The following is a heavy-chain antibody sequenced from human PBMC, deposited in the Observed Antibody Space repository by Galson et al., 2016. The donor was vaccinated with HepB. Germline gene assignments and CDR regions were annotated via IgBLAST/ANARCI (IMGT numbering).Heavy chain of an antibody. J-gene: IGHJ4*02. Sequence: SLRLSCAASGFRFSTYSMNWVRQAPGKGLEWISYMTSSGSAIHYADSVQGRFTISRDNAKNSLFLQMNSLRDEDTAVYYCASGKYYFDLWGQGTPVTVSS. D-gene: IGHD4-23*01. CDR1: GFRFSTYS. CDR3: ASGKYYFDL. V-gene: IGHV3-48*02. CDR2: MTSSGSAI.